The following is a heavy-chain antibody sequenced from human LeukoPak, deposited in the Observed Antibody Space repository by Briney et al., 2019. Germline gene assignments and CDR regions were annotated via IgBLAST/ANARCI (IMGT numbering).Heavy chain of an antibody. Sequence: GASVKVSSKASGYTFTAYYMHWVRQAPGRGLEWMGIINPSGGRTSYAQKFQGRVTLSRDTSTNTVYMQLSSLRFDDTAVYYCAKGGAVPAALLLDYWGQGTLVTVSS. J-gene: IGHJ4*02. V-gene: IGHV1-46*01. D-gene: IGHD2-2*01. CDR1: GYTFTAYY. CDR2: INPSGGRT. CDR3: AKGGAVPAALLLDY.